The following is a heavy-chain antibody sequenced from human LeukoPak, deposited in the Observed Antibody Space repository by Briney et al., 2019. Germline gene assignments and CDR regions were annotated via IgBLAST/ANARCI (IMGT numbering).Heavy chain of an antibody. CDR1: GFTFGDYA. D-gene: IGHD2-15*01. CDR2: IRSKAYGGTT. Sequence: GGSLRLSCTASGFTFGDYAMSWFRQAPGKGLEWVGFIRSKAYGGTTEYAASVKGRFTISRDDSKSIAYLQMNSLKTEDTAVYYCTSNFEVVVVAATLPDYWGQGTLVTVSS. J-gene: IGHJ4*02. V-gene: IGHV3-49*03. CDR3: TSNFEVVVVAATLPDY.